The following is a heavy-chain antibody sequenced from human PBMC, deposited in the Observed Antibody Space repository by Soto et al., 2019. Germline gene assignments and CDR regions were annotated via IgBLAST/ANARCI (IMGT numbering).Heavy chain of an antibody. J-gene: IGHJ5*02. CDR1: GYTYVNYW. CDR3: VRLPTGFPNWFDP. D-gene: IGHD4-17*01. CDR2: SHLSESRI. V-gene: IGHV5-51*01. Sequence: GESRKISCQGSGYTYVNYWIDWARQIPGEGLEWMGASHLSESRIAYNPSFQCQVTISADESISAAYLQWNSLRTSNTAPYFCVRLPTGFPNWFDPWGQGTRVTVFS.